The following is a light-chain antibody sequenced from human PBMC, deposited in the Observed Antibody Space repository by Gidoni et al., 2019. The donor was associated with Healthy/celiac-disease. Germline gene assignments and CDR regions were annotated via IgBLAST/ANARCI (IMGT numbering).Light chain of an antibody. J-gene: IGKJ4*01. CDR2: DAS. CDR1: QSVSSY. CDR3: QQRSNWPLLT. V-gene: IGKV3-11*01. Sequence: EMVLTQSPATLSLSPGERATLSCRASQSVSSYLAWYQQKPGQAPRLLIYDASNRATGITARFSGSGSGTDFTLTISSLEPEDFAVYYCQQRSNWPLLTFGGGTKVEIK.